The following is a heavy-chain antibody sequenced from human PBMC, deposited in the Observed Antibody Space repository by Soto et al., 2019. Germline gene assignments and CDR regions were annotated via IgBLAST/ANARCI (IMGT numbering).Heavy chain of an antibody. CDR1: GYTFTSYA. Sequence: ASVKVSCKASGYTFTSYAMHWVRQAPGQRLEWMGWINAGNGNTKYSQKFQGRVTITRDTSASTAYMELSSLRSEDTAVYYCAREYSLAVVAPGYWGQGILVTVSS. CDR3: AREYSLAVVAPGY. J-gene: IGHJ4*02. CDR2: INAGNGNT. V-gene: IGHV1-3*01. D-gene: IGHD3-22*01.